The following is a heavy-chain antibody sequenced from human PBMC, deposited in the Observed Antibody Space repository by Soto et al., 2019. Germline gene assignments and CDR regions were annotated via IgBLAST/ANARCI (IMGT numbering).Heavy chain of an antibody. CDR1: GFTFTNYG. Sequence: GGSLRLSCAASGFTFTNYGMQWVRQAPGKGLEWVAVIWYDGINTHYTESVKGRFSITRDDSKNTLYLQMNSLRAEDTAVYYCAKNSENFGDSKYDYWGQGTLVTVSS. CDR3: AKNSENFGDSKYDY. D-gene: IGHD4-17*01. V-gene: IGHV3-33*06. CDR2: IWYDGINT. J-gene: IGHJ4*02.